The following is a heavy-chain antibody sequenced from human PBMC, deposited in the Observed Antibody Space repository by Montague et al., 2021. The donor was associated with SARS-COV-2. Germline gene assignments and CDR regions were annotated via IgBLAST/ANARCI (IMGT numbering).Heavy chain of an antibody. CDR3: ARELVATIDAFDY. V-gene: IGHV3-30*01. D-gene: IGHD5-12*01. Sequence: NKYYADVVKDRFSISRDHSKNTLYLQMHSLRAEDTAVYYCARELVATIDAFDYWVQGTLVTSSS. J-gene: IGHJ4*02. CDR2: NK.